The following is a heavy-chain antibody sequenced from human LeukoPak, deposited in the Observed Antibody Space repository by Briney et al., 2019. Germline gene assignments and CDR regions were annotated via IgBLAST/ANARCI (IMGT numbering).Heavy chain of an antibody. CDR2: IYYSGST. CDR1: GGSISSYY. Sequence: SETLSLTCTVSGGSISSYYWSWIRQPPGKGLEWIGYIYYSGSTNYNPSLKSRVTISVDTSKNQFSLKLSSVTAADTAVYYCARDGSYYDSSGYFYWGQGTLVTVSS. D-gene: IGHD3-22*01. CDR3: ARDGSYYDSSGYFY. V-gene: IGHV4-59*01. J-gene: IGHJ4*02.